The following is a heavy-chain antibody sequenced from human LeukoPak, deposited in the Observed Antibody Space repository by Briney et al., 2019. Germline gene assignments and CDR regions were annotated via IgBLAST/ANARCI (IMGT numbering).Heavy chain of an antibody. Sequence: PGGSLRLSCAASGFNFAIYSMSWVRQAPGKRLEWVASMGSSGSHIYYADSVKGRFIISRDNAQNSLYLQLNSLGAEDTAVYFCAKTGGYCTTNCRGMGNRFESWGQGALVAVSS. D-gene: IGHD2-8*01. CDR2: MGSSGSHI. V-gene: IGHV3-21*06. CDR3: AKTGGYCTTNCRGMGNRFES. J-gene: IGHJ5*01. CDR1: GFNFAIYS.